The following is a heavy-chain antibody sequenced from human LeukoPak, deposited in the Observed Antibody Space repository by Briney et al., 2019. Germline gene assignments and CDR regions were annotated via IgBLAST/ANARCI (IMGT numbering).Heavy chain of an antibody. CDR2: IYYSEST. J-gene: IGHJ4*02. CDR1: GGSISSSSYY. CDR3: ARMWLGSVFGRSEYYYGSGSYFDY. D-gene: IGHD3-10*01. Sequence: SETLSLTCTVSGGSISSSSYYWGWIRQPPGKGLEWIGSIYYSESTYYNPSLKSRVTISLDTSKNQFSLKLSSVTAADTAVYYCARMWLGSVFGRSEYYYGSGSYFDYWGQGTLVTVSS. V-gene: IGHV4-39*07.